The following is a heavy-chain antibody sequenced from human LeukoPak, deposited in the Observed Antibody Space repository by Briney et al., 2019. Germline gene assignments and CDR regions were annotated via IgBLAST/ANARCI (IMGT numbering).Heavy chain of an antibody. D-gene: IGHD3-16*01. V-gene: IGHV4-59*02. CDR1: GDSVSSFY. CDR2: IYYTGST. Sequence: SETLSLTCTVSGDSVSSFYWSWIRQPPGKGLVWIGYIYYTGSTNYNPSLKSRVTISVDTSKNQFSLKLSSVTAADTAVYYCARGGGPPSYLDFWGQGTLVTVSS. J-gene: IGHJ4*02. CDR3: ARGGGPPSYLDF.